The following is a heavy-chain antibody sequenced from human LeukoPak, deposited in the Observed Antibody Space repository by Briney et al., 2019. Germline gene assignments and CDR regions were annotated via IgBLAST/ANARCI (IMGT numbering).Heavy chain of an antibody. Sequence: PSETLSLTCTVSGGSISSYYWSWIRQPPGKGLEWIGYIYYSGSTNYNPSLKSRVTISVDTSKNQFSLKLSSVTAADTAVYYCAGTYYYDSSGLFDYWGQGTLVTVSS. D-gene: IGHD3-22*01. CDR1: GGSISSYY. V-gene: IGHV4-59*01. J-gene: IGHJ4*02. CDR2: IYYSGST. CDR3: AGTYYYDSSGLFDY.